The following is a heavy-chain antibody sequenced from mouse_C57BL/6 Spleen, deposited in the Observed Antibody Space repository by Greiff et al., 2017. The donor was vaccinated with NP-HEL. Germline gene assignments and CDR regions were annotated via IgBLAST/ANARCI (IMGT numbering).Heavy chain of an antibody. Sequence: EVQLQQSGPELVKPGASVKISCKASGYTFTDYYMNWVKQSHGKSLEWIGDINPNNGGTSYNQKFKGKATLTVDKSSSTAYMELRSLTSEDSAVYYCARSGGWLLDYWGQGTTLTVSS. CDR2: INPNNGGT. V-gene: IGHV1-26*01. CDR1: GYTFTDYY. J-gene: IGHJ2*01. D-gene: IGHD2-3*01. CDR3: ARSGGWLLDY.